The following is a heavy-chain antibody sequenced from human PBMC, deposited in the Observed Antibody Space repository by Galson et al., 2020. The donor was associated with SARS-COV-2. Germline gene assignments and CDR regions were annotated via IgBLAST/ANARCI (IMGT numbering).Heavy chain of an antibody. CDR2: ISAYNGNT. D-gene: IGHD3-22*01. Sequence: ASVKVSCKASGYTFTSYGISWVRQAPGQGLEWMGWISAYNGNTNYAQKLQGRVTMTTDTSTSTAYMELRSLRSDDTAVYYCARADYYDSSGYDLDPWGQGTLVTVSS. V-gene: IGHV1-18*01. CDR1: GYTFTSYG. CDR3: ARADYYDSSGYDLDP. J-gene: IGHJ5*02.